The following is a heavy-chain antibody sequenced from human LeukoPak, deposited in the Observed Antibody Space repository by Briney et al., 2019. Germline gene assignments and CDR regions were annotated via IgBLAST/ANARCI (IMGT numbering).Heavy chain of an antibody. CDR2: ISYDGSNK. D-gene: IGHD3-22*01. V-gene: IGHV3-30*18. J-gene: IGHJ4*02. CDR1: GFTFSSYG. CDR3: AKDRYDSSGYPNY. Sequence: GGSLRLSCAASGFTFSSYGMHWVRQAPGKGLEWVAVISYDGSNKYYADSVKGRFTISRDNSKNTLYLQMNSLRAEDTAVYYCAKDRYDSSGYPNYRGQGTLVTVSS.